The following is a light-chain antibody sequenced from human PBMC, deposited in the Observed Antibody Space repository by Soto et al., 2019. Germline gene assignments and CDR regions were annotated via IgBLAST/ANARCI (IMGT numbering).Light chain of an antibody. CDR3: CSYAGSSTLYV. CDR1: SSDVGGYNL. J-gene: IGLJ1*01. CDR2: EGS. V-gene: IGLV2-23*01. Sequence: QSALTQPASVSGSPGQSITISCTGTSSDVGGYNLVSWYQQHPGKAPKLMIYEGSKRPSGVSHRFSGSKSGNTASLTISGGQAEDDAAYYCCSYAGSSTLYVFGTGTKLTVL.